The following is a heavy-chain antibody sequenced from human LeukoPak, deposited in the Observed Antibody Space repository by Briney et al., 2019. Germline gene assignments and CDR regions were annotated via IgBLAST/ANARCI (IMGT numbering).Heavy chain of an antibody. CDR3: ARANPGADY. J-gene: IGHJ4*02. CDR2: ISGGGGST. D-gene: IGHD7-27*01. CDR1: GFTFSSYT. V-gene: IGHV3-23*01. Sequence: GGSLRLSCAASGFTFSSYTMTWVRQAPGKGLEWVSSISGGGGSTYYADSVKGRFTISRDNAKNSLYLQMNSLRAEDTAVYYCARANPGADYWGQGTLVTVSS.